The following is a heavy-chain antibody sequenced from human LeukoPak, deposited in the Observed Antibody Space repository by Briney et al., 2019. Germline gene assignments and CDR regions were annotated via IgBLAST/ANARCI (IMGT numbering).Heavy chain of an antibody. D-gene: IGHD5-18*01. CDR2: IYHSGST. J-gene: IGHJ4*02. V-gene: IGHV4-38-2*01. Sequence: SETLSLTCAVSGYSISSGYYWGWIRQPPGKGLEWIGSIYHSGSTYYNPSLKSRATISVDTSKNQFSLKLSSVTAADTAVYYCARRPAMAGQFDYWGQGTLVTVSS. CDR3: ARRPAMAGQFDY. CDR1: GYSISSGYY.